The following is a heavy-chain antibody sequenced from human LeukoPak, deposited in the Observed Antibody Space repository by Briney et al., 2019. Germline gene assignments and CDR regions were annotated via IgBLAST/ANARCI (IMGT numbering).Heavy chain of an antibody. V-gene: IGHV4-59*08. CDR1: GGSISSYY. D-gene: IGHD5/OR15-5a*01. CDR3: ARMSLEIDY. J-gene: IGHJ4*02. CDR2: IYYSGST. Sequence: PSETLSLTCTVSGGSISSYYWSWIWQPPGKGLEWIGYIYYSGSTNYNPSLKSRVTISVDTSKNQVSLKLSSVTAADTAVYYCARMSLEIDYWGQGTLVTVSS.